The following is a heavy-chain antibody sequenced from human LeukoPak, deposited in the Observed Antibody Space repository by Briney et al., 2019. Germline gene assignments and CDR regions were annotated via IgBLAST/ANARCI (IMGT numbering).Heavy chain of an antibody. J-gene: IGHJ1*01. CDR3: ARRRYYDSSGYLE. CDR2: IYYSGRT. D-gene: IGHD3-22*01. Sequence: SETLSLTCTIFGDSVSRSDSYWDWIRQPPGKGLEWIGTIYYSGRTYYSPSLKSRVTLSVDMSNSQFSLTLSSVTAADTALYFCARRRYYDSSGYLEWGQGTLVTASS. V-gene: IGHV4-39*01. CDR1: GDSVSRSDSY.